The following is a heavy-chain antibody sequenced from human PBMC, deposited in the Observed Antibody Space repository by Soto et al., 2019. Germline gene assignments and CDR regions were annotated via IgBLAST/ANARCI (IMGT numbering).Heavy chain of an antibody. J-gene: IGHJ5*02. CDR3: ARVPTP. V-gene: IGHV4-30-2*01. CDR2: IYHSGST. CDR1: GGSISSGGYS. Sequence: LQLQESGSGLVMPSQTLSLTCAVSGGSISSGGYSWRWIRQPPGKGLEWIGYIYHSGSTYYNPSLKSRVTISVDRSKNQFSLKLSSVTAADTAVYYCARVPTPWGQGTLVTVSS.